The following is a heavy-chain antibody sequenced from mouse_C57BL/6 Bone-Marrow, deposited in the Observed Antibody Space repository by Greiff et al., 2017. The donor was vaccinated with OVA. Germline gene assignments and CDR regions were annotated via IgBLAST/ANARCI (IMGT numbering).Heavy chain of an antibody. CDR2: INPSSGYT. Sequence: VQLVESGADLAKPGASVKLSCKASGYTFTSYWMHWVKQRPGQGLEWIGYINPSSGYTKYNQKFKDKATLTADKSSSTAYLQLSSLTYEDSAVYYCASTLYFDYWGQGTTLTVSS. CDR1: GYTFTSYW. J-gene: IGHJ2*01. CDR3: ASTLYFDY. V-gene: IGHV1-7*01.